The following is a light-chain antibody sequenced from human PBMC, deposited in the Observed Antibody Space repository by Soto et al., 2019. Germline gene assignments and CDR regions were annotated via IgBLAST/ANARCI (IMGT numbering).Light chain of an antibody. CDR2: WAS. J-gene: IGKJ2*01. CDR1: QSVLYSSNNKNY. Sequence: DIVMTQSPDSLAVSLGERATINCKSSQSVLYSSNNKNYLAWYQQKLGQPPKLLIYWASTRESGVPDRFSGSGSGTDFTXTISSLQAEDVAVYYCQQYYSTPYTFGQGTKLEIK. CDR3: QQYYSTPYT. V-gene: IGKV4-1*01.